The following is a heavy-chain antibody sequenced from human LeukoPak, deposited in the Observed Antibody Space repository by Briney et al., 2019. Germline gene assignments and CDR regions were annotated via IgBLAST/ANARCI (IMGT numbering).Heavy chain of an antibody. CDR3: AKGNDYYGSGGYFDF. CDR2: ISASGLTT. CDR1: GFSFSNSA. D-gene: IGHD3-10*01. J-gene: IGHJ4*02. V-gene: IGHV3-23*01. Sequence: GGSLRLSCAASGFSFSNSAMTWVRQTPGKGLEWVSTISASGLTTFNADSVQGRFTISRDNSKTTLYLQMTSLRVEDTAIYFCAKGNDYYGSGGYFDFWGQGTLVTVSS.